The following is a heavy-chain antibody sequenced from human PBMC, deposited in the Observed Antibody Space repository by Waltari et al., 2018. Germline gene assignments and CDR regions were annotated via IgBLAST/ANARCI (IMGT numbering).Heavy chain of an antibody. D-gene: IGHD2-21*02. Sequence: EVQLVESGGGLVQPGGSLRLSCEASGFTFSSYWMHWVRQAQGKGLVWVARITGDGSGATYGDSVKGRFTISRDNAKNTLFLQMNSLRDEDTAVYYCARYVVVTAGDYWGQGTLVTVSS. CDR2: ITGDGSGA. J-gene: IGHJ4*02. V-gene: IGHV3-74*01. CDR3: ARYVVVTAGDY. CDR1: GFTFSSYW.